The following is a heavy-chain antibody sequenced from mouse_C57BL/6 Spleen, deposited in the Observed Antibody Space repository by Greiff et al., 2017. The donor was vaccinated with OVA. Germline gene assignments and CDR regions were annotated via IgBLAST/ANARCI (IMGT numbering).Heavy chain of an antibody. D-gene: IGHD1-1*01. CDR2: INPYNGGT. Sequence: VQLKESGPVLVKPGASVKMSCKASGYTFTDYYMNWVKQSHGKSLEWIGVINPYNGGTSYNQKFKGKATLTVDTSSSTAYMELNSLTSEDSAVYYCARDYYGSSLGFDYWGQGTTLTVSS. J-gene: IGHJ2*01. V-gene: IGHV1-19*01. CDR3: ARDYYGSSLGFDY. CDR1: GYTFTDYY.